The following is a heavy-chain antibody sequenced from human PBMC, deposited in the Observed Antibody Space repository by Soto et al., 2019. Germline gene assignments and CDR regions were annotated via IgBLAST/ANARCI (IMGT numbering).Heavy chain of an antibody. Sequence: ASVKVSCKASGYTFTSYGISWVRQAPGQGLEWMGWISAYNGNTNYAQKLQGRVTMTTDTSTSTAYMELRSLRTDDTAVYYCARDLTVLIYDQKDAFDIRHKGTMATV. D-gene: IGHD3-16*01. CDR1: GYTFTSYG. CDR3: ARDLTVLIYDQKDAFDI. CDR2: ISAYNGNT. V-gene: IGHV1-18*01. J-gene: IGHJ3*02.